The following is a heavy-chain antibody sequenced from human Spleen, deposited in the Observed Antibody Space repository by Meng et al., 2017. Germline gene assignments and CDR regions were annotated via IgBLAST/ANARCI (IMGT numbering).Heavy chain of an antibody. Sequence: GGSLRLSCAASGFTFDEYAMHWVRQVPGKGLEWVSGISLNSRTIGYADSVKGRFIISRDNSKNTLYLQMNSLRAEDTAVYYCARDRSRSGIAAAGFFDYWGQGTLVTVSS. J-gene: IGHJ4*02. V-gene: IGHV3-9*01. CDR2: ISLNSRTI. CDR1: GFTFDEYA. D-gene: IGHD6-13*01. CDR3: ARDRSRSGIAAAGFFDY.